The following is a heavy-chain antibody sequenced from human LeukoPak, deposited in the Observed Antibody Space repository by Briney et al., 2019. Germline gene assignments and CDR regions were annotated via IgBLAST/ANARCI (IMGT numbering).Heavy chain of an antibody. Sequence: SETLSLTCTVSGGSISSSSYYWGWIRQPPGKGLEWIGNIYYSGSTYYNPSLKSRVTISVDTSKNQFSLKLSSVTAADTAVYYCARVMVRGVYFDYWGQGTLVTVSS. CDR1: GGSISSSSYY. J-gene: IGHJ4*02. CDR3: ARVMVRGVYFDY. V-gene: IGHV4-39*07. CDR2: IYYSGST. D-gene: IGHD3-10*01.